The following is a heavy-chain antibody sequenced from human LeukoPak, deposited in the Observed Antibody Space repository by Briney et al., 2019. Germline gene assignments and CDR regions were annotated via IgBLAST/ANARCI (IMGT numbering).Heavy chain of an antibody. J-gene: IGHJ4*02. Sequence: GASVKVSCKASGYTFTSYGISWVRQAPGQGLEWMGWISAYNGNTNYAQKLQGRVTMTTDTSTSTAYMELRSLRSDDAAVYYCARDELLYVGATCFDYWGQGTLVTVSS. D-gene: IGHD1-26*01. CDR2: ISAYNGNT. CDR1: GYTFTSYG. CDR3: ARDELLYVGATCFDY. V-gene: IGHV1-18*01.